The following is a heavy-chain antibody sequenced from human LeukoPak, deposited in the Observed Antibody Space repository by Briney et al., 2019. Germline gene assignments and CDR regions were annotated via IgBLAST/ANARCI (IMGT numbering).Heavy chain of an antibody. Sequence: PGGSLRLSCAASGFTFSSYAMHWVRQAPGKGLEWVAVISYDGSNKYYADSVKGRFTISRDNSKNTLYLQMNSLRAEDTAVYYCARDPIVGATTFNRDYFDYWGQGTLVTVSS. J-gene: IGHJ4*02. CDR2: ISYDGSNK. CDR1: GFTFSSYA. D-gene: IGHD1-26*01. V-gene: IGHV3-30-3*01. CDR3: ARDPIVGATTFNRDYFDY.